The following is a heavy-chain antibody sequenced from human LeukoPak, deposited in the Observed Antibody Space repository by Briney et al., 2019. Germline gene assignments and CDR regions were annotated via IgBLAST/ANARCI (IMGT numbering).Heavy chain of an antibody. CDR3: AKDNRRHYTSGPNPDSLH. Sequence: GGSLRLSCAGSGFIFNNYAMHCVREPPGNCLGSFSVIYYNSGSIDYADSVKGRFTISRDNAKNSLYLQMNSLRVEDTAFYYCAKDNRRHYTSGPNPDSLHWGQGALVTVSS. CDR2: IYYNSGSI. V-gene: IGHV3-9*01. D-gene: IGHD6-19*01. CDR1: GFIFNNYA. J-gene: IGHJ4*02.